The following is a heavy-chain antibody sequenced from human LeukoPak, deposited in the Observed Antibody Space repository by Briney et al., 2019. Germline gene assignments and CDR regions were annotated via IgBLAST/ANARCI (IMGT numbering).Heavy chain of an antibody. V-gene: IGHV3-48*03. Sequence: GGSLRLSCAASGFTFSSYEMNWVRQAPGKGLEWVSYISSSGSTIYYADSVKGRFTISRDNAKNSLYLQMNSLRAEDTAVYYCARDSGDGYNFLGYWGQGTLVTVSS. J-gene: IGHJ4*02. CDR1: GFTFSSYE. CDR3: ARDSGDGYNFLGY. CDR2: ISSSGSTI. D-gene: IGHD5-24*01.